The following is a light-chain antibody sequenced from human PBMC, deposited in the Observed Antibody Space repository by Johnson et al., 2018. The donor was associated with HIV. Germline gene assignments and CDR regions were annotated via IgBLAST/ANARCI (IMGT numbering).Light chain of an antibody. V-gene: IGLV1-51*01. CDR1: SSNIGKNY. Sequence: QSVLTQPPSVSAAPGQKVTISCSGSSSNIGKNYVCWYQQLPGTAPKLLIYDNNKRPSGIPDRFSGSRSGTSATLGITGLQTGDEAYYYCATWDSSLSAFYVFGTGTKVTVV. CDR2: DNN. CDR3: ATWDSSLSAFYV. J-gene: IGLJ1*01.